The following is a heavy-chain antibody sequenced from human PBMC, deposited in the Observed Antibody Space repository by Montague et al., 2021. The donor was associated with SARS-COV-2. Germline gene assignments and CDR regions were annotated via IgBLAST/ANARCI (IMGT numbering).Heavy chain of an antibody. J-gene: IGHJ5*02. CDR3: ARQIQQVVLSPAKLTNWFDP. CDR1: GASITSSNW. D-gene: IGHD2-15*01. V-gene: IGHV4-4*02. CDR2: IYHSGST. Sequence: SETLSLTCTVSGASITSSNWWNWVRQPPGKGLEWIGQIYHSGSTNYNPSLKSRLTLSLDKSKNQLSLSLSSVTAADIAVYYCARQIQQVVLSPAKLTNWFDPWGLGTLVTVAS.